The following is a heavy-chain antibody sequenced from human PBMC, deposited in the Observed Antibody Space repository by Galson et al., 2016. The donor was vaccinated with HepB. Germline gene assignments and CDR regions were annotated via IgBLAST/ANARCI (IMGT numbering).Heavy chain of an antibody. CDR3: ARTHSGGTDYYYYAMDV. V-gene: IGHV5-51*01. J-gene: IGHJ6*02. CDR1: GYIFNNFW. CDR2: IYPGVSHS. Sequence: QSGAEVKKPGASLKISCKGSGYIFNNFWVAWVRQMPGKVLEWMGIIYPGVSHSRYSSLLHGQVTISADKSLNTAYLQLSRLTASDTAVYYCARTHSGGTDYYYYAMDVWGQGTTVTVSS. D-gene: IGHD2-15*01.